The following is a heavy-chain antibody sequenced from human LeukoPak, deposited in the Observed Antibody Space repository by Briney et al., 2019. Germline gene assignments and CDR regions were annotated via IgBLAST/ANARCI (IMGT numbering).Heavy chain of an antibody. Sequence: GGSLRLSCTASGFIFSTYEMNWVRQAPGKGLEWVSYISSSGSTIYYADSMKGRFSISRDNAKNSLYLQMNSLRAEDTAVYYCAREVYGSGSFDMDVWGKGTTVIVSS. V-gene: IGHV3-48*03. CDR1: GFIFSTYE. CDR2: ISSSGSTI. CDR3: AREVYGSGSFDMDV. J-gene: IGHJ6*03. D-gene: IGHD3-10*01.